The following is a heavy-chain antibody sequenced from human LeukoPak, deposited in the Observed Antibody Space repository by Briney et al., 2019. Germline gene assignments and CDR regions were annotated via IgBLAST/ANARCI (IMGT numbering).Heavy chain of an antibody. V-gene: IGHV4-34*01. CDR1: GGSFSGYY. CDR3: ARGRAYYDSSGYYYVFDY. Sequence: SETLSLTCAVYGGSFSGYYWSWIRQPPGKGLEWIGEINHSGSTNYNPSLKSRVTISVDTSKNQFSLKLSSVTAADTAVYYCARGRAYYDSSGYYYVFDYWGQGTLVTVSS. J-gene: IGHJ4*02. D-gene: IGHD3-22*01. CDR2: INHSGST.